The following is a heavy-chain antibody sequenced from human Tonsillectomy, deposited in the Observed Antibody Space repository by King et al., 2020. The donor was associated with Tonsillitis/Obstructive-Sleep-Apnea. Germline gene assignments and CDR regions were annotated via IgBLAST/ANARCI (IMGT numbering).Heavy chain of an antibody. D-gene: IGHD2/OR15-2a*01. CDR2: IDPSDSYT. V-gene: IGHV5-10-1*03. J-gene: IGHJ6*01. CDR1: GYSFTSQW. Sequence: QLVQSGAEVKKPGESLRISCKGSGYSFTSQWISWVRQMPGKGLEWMGTIDPSDSYTNYSPSFQGHVIISADKSISTAFLQWSSLKASDTAMYYCATQTTSYNDHDMDVWGQGTTVTVSS. CDR3: ATQTTSYNDHDMDV.